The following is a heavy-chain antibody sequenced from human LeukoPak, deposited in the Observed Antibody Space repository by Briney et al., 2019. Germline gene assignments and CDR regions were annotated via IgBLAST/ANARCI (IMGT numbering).Heavy chain of an antibody. V-gene: IGHV3-20*04. CDR2: INWDGTNT. CDR1: GFTFDDYG. D-gene: IGHD3-22*01. J-gene: IGHJ3*02. CDR3: ARVGYYYESSSYSGAFDI. Sequence: GGSLRLSCAASGFTFDDYGMSWVRHVPGKGLEWVSGINWDGTNTVYADSVKGRFTISRDNAKNSLSLQMNSLRAEDTALYYCARVGYYYESSSYSGAFDIWGQGAMVIVSS.